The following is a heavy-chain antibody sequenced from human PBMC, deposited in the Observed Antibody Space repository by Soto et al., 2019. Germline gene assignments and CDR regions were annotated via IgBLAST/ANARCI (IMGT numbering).Heavy chain of an antibody. D-gene: IGHD1-1*01. CDR3: AKDRNRTGADYGMDV. Sequence: GGSLRLSCAASGFTFSSYGMHWVRQAPGKGLEWVAVISYDGSNKYYADSVKGRFTISRDNSKNTLYLQMNSLRAEDMAVYYCAKDRNRTGADYGMDVWGQGTTVTVYS. CDR2: ISYDGSNK. V-gene: IGHV3-30*18. CDR1: GFTFSSYG. J-gene: IGHJ6*02.